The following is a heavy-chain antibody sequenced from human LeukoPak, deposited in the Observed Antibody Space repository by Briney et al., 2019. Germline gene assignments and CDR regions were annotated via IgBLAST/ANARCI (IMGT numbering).Heavy chain of an antibody. CDR2: IIPIFGTA. CDR3: ARGRGGYDSSSDKFDY. J-gene: IGHJ4*02. D-gene: IGHD5-12*01. CDR1: GGTFSSYA. Sequence: SVKVSRKASGGTFSSYAISWVRQAPGQGLEWMGGIIPIFGTANYAQKFQGRVTITADESTSTAYMELSSLRSEDTAVYYCARGRGGYDSSSDKFDYWGQGTLVTVSS. V-gene: IGHV1-69*13.